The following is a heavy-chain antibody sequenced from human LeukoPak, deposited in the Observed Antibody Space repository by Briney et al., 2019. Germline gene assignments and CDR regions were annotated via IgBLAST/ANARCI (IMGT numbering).Heavy chain of an antibody. J-gene: IGHJ3*02. Sequence: SETLSLTCTVSGGSISSGSYYWSWIRQPPGKGLEWIGRIYTSGSTNYNPSLKSRVTISVDTSKNQFSLKLSSVTAADTAVYYCAVTRYSSVPGAFDIWGQGTMVTVSS. CDR3: AVTRYSSVPGAFDI. D-gene: IGHD6-25*01. V-gene: IGHV4-61*02. CDR1: GGSISSGSYY. CDR2: IYTSGST.